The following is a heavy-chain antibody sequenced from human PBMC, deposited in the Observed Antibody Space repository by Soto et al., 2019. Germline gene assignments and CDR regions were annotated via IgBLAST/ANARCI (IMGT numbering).Heavy chain of an antibody. CDR2: IIPILGIA. D-gene: IGHD2-15*01. CDR1: GGTFSSYT. J-gene: IGHJ5*02. Sequence: ASVKVSCKASGGTFSSYTISWVRQAPGQGLEWMGRIIPILGIANYAQKFQGRVTITADKSTSTAYMELSSLRSEDTAVYYCASVYQQGGSWDENWLDPWGQGTLVTVSS. V-gene: IGHV1-69*02. CDR3: ASVYQQGGSWDENWLDP.